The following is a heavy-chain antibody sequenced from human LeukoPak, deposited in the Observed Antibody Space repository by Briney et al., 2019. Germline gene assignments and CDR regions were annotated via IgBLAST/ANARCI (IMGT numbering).Heavy chain of an antibody. CDR1: GYTFTSYD. Sequence: ASVKVSCKASGYTFTSYDINWVRQATGQGLEWMGWMNPNSGNTGYAQKFQGRVTITRNTSISTAYMELSSLRSEDTAVYYCARGSGFLEWLAPDAFDIWGQGTMVTVSS. J-gene: IGHJ3*02. V-gene: IGHV1-8*03. CDR3: ARGSGFLEWLAPDAFDI. D-gene: IGHD3-3*01. CDR2: MNPNSGNT.